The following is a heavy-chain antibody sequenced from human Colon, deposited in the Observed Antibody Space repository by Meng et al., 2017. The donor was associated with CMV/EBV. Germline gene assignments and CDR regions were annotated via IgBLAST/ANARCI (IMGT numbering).Heavy chain of an antibody. D-gene: IGHD3-3*01. CDR1: GFIFDKFA. J-gene: IGHJ4*02. V-gene: IGHV3-23*01. Sequence: GESLKISCAASGFIFDKFAMHWVRRAPGKGLEWVSAITGSGDVTYYADSVKGRFTISRDNSRNTLYLQMDSLRVEDTAVYYCAKDLRITVFGVAPVWGQGTPVTVSS. CDR2: ITGSGDVT. CDR3: AKDLRITVFGVAPV.